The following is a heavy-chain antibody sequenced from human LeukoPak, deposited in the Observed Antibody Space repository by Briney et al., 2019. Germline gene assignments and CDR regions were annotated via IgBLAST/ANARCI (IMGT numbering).Heavy chain of an antibody. CDR2: IYYSGST. CDR1: GGSVRSGNYY. J-gene: IGHJ4*02. CDR3: ARGYYGSGSFFDY. V-gene: IGHV4-61*01. Sequence: SETLSLTCTVSGGSVRSGNYYWSWIRQPPGKGLEWIGYIYYSGSTNYNPSLRSRVTISVDTSKNQFSLKLSSVTAADTAVYYCARGYYGSGSFFDYWGQGTLVTVSS. D-gene: IGHD3-10*01.